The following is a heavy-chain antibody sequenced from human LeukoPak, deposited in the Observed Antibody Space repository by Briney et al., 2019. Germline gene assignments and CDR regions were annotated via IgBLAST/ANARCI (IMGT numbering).Heavy chain of an antibody. CDR2: LNPSGGSP. D-gene: IGHD1-26*01. J-gene: IGHJ6*01. CDR3: ARGDSGYYYGMDV. V-gene: IGHV1-46*01. Sequence: ASVTVSCKASGYTFTSYYIHWVRQAPGQGLEWMGVLNPSGGSPIYPQKFQGRVTMTRDTSTSTVYMELSSLRSEDTAVYYCARGDSGYYYGMDVWGQGTTVTVSS. CDR1: GYTFTSYY.